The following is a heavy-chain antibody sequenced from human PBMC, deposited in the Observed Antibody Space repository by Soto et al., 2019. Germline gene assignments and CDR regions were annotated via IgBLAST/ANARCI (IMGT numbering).Heavy chain of an antibody. Sequence: PGGSLRLSCAASGFTFSSYAVSWVRQAPGKRLEWVSAISGSGGSTYYADSVKGRFTISRDNSKNTLYLQMNSLRAEDTAVYYCARDQGDCISTSCNGMDVWGQGTTVTVSS. CDR2: ISGSGGST. D-gene: IGHD2-2*01. CDR3: ARDQGDCISTSCNGMDV. J-gene: IGHJ6*02. CDR1: GFTFSSYA. V-gene: IGHV3-23*01.